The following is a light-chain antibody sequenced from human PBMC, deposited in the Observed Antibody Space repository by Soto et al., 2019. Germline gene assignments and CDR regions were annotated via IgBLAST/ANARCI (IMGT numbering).Light chain of an antibody. V-gene: IGLV1-44*01. CDR1: SSNIARRS. Sequence: QSVLTQPPSASATPGQRVTISCSGSSSNIARRSVYWYQQLPGTAPKLLIYNNYERPSGVPDRFSGSTSGTSASLAISGLLSEDEADYYCAGWDDSLNGVLFGGGTKLTVL. CDR2: NNY. CDR3: AGWDDSLNGVL. J-gene: IGLJ2*01.